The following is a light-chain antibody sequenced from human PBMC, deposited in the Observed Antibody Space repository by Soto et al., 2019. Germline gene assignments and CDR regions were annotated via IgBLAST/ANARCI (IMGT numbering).Light chain of an antibody. CDR3: CSYAGSNYV. CDR2: EVS. CDR1: SSDVGNYNL. V-gene: IGLV2-23*02. Sequence: QSDLTQPASVSVSPGQSITISCTGTSSDVGNYNLVSWYQHHPGKAPKLMIYEVSKRPSGVSNRFSGSKSGDTASLTISGLQAEDEADYYCCSYAGSNYVFGTGTKVTVL. J-gene: IGLJ1*01.